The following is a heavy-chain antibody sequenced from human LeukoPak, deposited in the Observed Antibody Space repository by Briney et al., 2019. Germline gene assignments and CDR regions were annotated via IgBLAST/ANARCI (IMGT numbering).Heavy chain of an antibody. CDR1: GFIFSSYW. V-gene: IGHV3-74*01. D-gene: IGHD3-22*01. CDR3: ARDADLNTMIVVVPFDY. CDR2: INSDGSST. Sequence: PGGSLRLSCAASGFIFSSYWMHWVRQAPGKGLVWVSRINSDGSSTSYADSVKGRFTISRDNAKNTLYLQMNSLRAEDTAVYYCARDADLNTMIVVVPFDYWGQGTLVTVSS. J-gene: IGHJ4*02.